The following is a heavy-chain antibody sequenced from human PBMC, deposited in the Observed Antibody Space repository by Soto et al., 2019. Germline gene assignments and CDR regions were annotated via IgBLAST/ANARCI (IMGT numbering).Heavy chain of an antibody. D-gene: IGHD6-19*01. CDR3: APSPVGGIWYFDL. Sequence: SCPTLVNPTQTLTLTCSFSEFSLSTSAVGVGWIRRPPGKALDWLGLIYWNDDKRYSPSLKSRPTTSKDTSKNQVFLRMTNLDPVDTATYQSAPSPVGGIWYFDLWGRGTTVTVYS. J-gene: IGHJ2*01. V-gene: IGHV2-5*01. CDR1: EFSLSTSAVG. CDR2: IYWNDDK.